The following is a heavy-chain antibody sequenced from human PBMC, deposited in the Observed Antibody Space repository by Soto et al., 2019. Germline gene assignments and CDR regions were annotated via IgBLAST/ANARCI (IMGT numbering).Heavy chain of an antibody. CDR2: IYWNDDK. CDR3: AHSTPYSGSYLGYAFDI. Sequence: SGPTLVKPTQTLTLTCTFSGFSLSTSGVGVGWIRQPPGKALEWLALIYWNDDKRYSPSLNRRLTITKDTSKNRVVHTMTNLDPVDTATYYCAHSTPYSGSYLGYAFDIWGQGTMVTVSS. CDR1: GFSLSTSGVG. V-gene: IGHV2-5*01. J-gene: IGHJ3*02. D-gene: IGHD1-26*01.